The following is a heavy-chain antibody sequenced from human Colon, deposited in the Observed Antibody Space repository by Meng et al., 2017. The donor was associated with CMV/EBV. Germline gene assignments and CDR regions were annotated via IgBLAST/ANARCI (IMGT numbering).Heavy chain of an antibody. V-gene: IGHV3-21*06. CDR1: GFTFSSYS. CDR2: ISTGSTYI. CDR3: TRDKGYSRRFDF. Sequence: GGSLRLSCAASGFTFSSYSMDWVRQAPGKGLEWVSSISTGSTYIYYANSVKGRFTISRDNANNSLYLQMNSLTAEDTAVYYCTRDKGYSRRFDFWGQGTLVTVSS. J-gene: IGHJ4*02. D-gene: IGHD4-11*01.